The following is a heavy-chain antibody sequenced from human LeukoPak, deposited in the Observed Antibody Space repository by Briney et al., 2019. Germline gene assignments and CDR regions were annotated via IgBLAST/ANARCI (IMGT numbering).Heavy chain of an antibody. Sequence: GGSLRLSCAASGFIVSSNYISWVRQAPGKGLQWVSVIYSGGSTFYADSVKGRFTISRHDSKNTVYLQMNSLRTEDTAVYYCAKSRSSLGPSSLDYWGRGALVTVSS. V-gene: IGHV3-53*04. CDR2: IYSGGST. D-gene: IGHD6-6*01. CDR3: AKSRSSLGPSSLDY. J-gene: IGHJ4*02. CDR1: GFIVSSNY.